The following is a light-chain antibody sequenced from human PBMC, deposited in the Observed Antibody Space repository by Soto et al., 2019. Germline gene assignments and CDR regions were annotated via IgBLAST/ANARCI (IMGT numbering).Light chain of an antibody. CDR2: AAS. V-gene: IGKV1-39*01. CDR3: QQYNNWPLT. Sequence: DIQMTQSPSSLSASVGDRVTITCRASQSISSYLNWYQQKPGKAPKLLIYAASSLQSGVPSRFSGSGSGTEFTLTISSLLSEDFAVYYCQQYNNWPLTFGGGTKVEMK. J-gene: IGKJ4*01. CDR1: QSISSY.